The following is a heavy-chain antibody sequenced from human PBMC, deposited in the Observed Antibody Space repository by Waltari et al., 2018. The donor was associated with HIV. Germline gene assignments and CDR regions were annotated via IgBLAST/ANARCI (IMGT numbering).Heavy chain of an antibody. V-gene: IGHV3-9*01. CDR2: IRWNSGRI. D-gene: IGHD6-13*01. CDR1: GFTFDDYA. CDR3: VREGVAAAGTNDAFDI. Sequence: EVQLVESGGGLVQPGRSLRLSCAVSGFTFDDYAIHWVRQAPGRGLEWVSGIRWNSGRIGYADSVKGRFTISRDNAKKSVFLQMNSLKTDDTALYYCVREGVAAAGTNDAFDIWGQGTMVTVSS. J-gene: IGHJ3*02.